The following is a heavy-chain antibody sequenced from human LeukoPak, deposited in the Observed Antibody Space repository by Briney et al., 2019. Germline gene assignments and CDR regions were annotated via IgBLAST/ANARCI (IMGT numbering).Heavy chain of an antibody. Sequence: GGSLRLSCSASGFTFNSYPVHWVRQAPGKGLEYVSGMSRNGGSTYYADSVKGRFTISRDNSNNTLYLQMSSLRAEDTAVYYCATSAGEDFDHWGQGTLVTVSS. D-gene: IGHD3-10*01. CDR3: ATSAGEDFDH. V-gene: IGHV3-64D*06. J-gene: IGHJ4*02. CDR2: MSRNGGST. CDR1: GFTFNSYP.